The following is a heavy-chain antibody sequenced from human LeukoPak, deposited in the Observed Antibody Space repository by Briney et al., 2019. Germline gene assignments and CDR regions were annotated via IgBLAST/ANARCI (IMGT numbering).Heavy chain of an antibody. D-gene: IGHD2-15*01. CDR3: ARGRYCSGNACSFFDY. CDR1: GFTFSRNW. Sequence: GGSLRLSCAASGFTFSRNWMSWVRQAPGKGLEGVANIKEDGGEKFYVDSVKGRFTISRDNAKNSLYLQMNSLGAEDTAVYYCARGRYCSGNACSFFDYWGQGTLVTVSS. J-gene: IGHJ4*02. V-gene: IGHV3-7*01. CDR2: IKEDGGEK.